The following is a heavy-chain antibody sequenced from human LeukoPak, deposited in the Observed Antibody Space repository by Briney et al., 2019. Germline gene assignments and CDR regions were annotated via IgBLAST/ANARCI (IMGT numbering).Heavy chain of an antibody. CDR2: INHSGRT. D-gene: IGHD3-22*01. CDR3: ASPYYDSSGYSAY. J-gene: IGHJ4*02. V-gene: IGHV4-34*01. CDR1: GGSFSGYY. Sequence: SETLSLTCAVYGGSFSGYYWSWIRQPPGKGLEWIGEINHSGRTNYNPSLKSRVTISVDTSKNQFSLKLSSVTAADTAVYYCASPYYDSSGYSAYWGQGTLVTVSS.